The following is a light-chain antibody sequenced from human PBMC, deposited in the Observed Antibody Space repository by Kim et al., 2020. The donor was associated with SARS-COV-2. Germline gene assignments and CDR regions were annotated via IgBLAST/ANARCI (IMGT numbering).Light chain of an antibody. CDR2: RDS. Sequence: YQQKPGQAPVLLIYRDSKRPSGIPERFSGHNSSNTVTLNISRAQAGDDADYYCRVSDSSVVLGGGT. CDR3: RVSDSSVV. V-gene: IGLV3-9*01. J-gene: IGLJ2*01.